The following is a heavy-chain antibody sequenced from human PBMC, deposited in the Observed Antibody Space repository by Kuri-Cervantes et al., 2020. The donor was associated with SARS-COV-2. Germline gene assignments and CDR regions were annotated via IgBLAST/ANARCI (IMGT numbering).Heavy chain of an antibody. D-gene: IGHD4-23*01. Sequence: GGSLRLSCAASGFTFSSYAMRWVRQAPGKGLEWVSPISGSGGSTYYADSVPGRFTLSSDHSKNTLYLRMNSLRVEDTAVYYCAREDRDGGNLKWFDPWGQGTLVTVSS. CDR2: ISGSGGST. J-gene: IGHJ5*02. CDR1: GFTFSSYA. V-gene: IGHV3-23*01. CDR3: AREDRDGGNLKWFDP.